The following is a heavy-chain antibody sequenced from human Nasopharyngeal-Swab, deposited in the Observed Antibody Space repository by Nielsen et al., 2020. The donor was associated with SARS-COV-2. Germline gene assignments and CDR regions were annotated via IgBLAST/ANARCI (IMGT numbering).Heavy chain of an antibody. J-gene: IGHJ4*02. Sequence: SVKVSCKASGGTFSSYAISWVRQAPGQGLEWMGRIIPILGIANYAQKFQGRVTITADKSTSTAYMELSSLRSEGTAVYYCARVKPTDCSGGSCYSLPLGYWGQGTLVTVSS. CDR3: ARVKPTDCSGGSCYSLPLGY. CDR1: GGTFSSYA. CDR2: IIPILGIA. D-gene: IGHD2-15*01. V-gene: IGHV1-69*04.